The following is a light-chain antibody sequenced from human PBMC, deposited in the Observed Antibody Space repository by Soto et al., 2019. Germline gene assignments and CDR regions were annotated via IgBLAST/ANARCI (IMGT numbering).Light chain of an antibody. CDR1: QSVSSY. CDR2: DAS. Sequence: EIVLTQSPATLSLSPGGRATLSCRASQSVSSYLAWYQQKPGQAPRLLIYDASNRATGIPARFSGSGSGTDFTLTISSLEPEDFAVYYCQQRPNWPPTFGGGTKVEVK. V-gene: IGKV3-11*01. J-gene: IGKJ4*01. CDR3: QQRPNWPPT.